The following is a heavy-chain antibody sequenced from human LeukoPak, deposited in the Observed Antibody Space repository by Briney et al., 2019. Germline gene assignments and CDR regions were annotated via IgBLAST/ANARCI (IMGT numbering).Heavy chain of an antibody. CDR2: IYHSGST. CDR3: ASRSGSYSDAFDI. D-gene: IGHD3-10*01. CDR1: GGSISSYY. Sequence: SETLSLTCTVSGGSISSYYWSWIRQPPGKGLEGIGYIYHSGSTNYNPSLKSRVTISLDTSKNEFSLKLRSVTAADTAVYYCASRSGSYSDAFDIWGQGTMVTVSS. V-gene: IGHV4-59*08. J-gene: IGHJ3*02.